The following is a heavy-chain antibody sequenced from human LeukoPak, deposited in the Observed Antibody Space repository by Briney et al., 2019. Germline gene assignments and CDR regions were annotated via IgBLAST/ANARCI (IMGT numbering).Heavy chain of an antibody. CDR2: MRFDGTTK. V-gene: IGHV3-30*02. CDR1: GFTFSNYW. D-gene: IGHD3-16*01. CDR3: AKDPSKGLWVFDP. J-gene: IGHJ5*02. Sequence: TGGSLRLSCAASGFTFSNYWMHWVRQAPGKGLEWVAFMRFDGTTKYYADSVKGRFTISRDNSKNTLYLQMNSLRTEDTAVYFCAKDPSKGLWVFDPWGQGSLVTVSS.